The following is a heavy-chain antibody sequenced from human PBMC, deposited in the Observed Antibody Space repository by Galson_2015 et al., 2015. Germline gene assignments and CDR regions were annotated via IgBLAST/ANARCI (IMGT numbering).Heavy chain of an antibody. Sequence: SLRLSCAASGFTFSNAWMSWVRQAPGRGLEWVGRIKSKIDGGTIEYAAPVKGRFTISRDDSKDTLYLQMNSLKTEDTAVYYCSTGVPLRGYYSSTSCYTPDCWGQGTLVTVSS. J-gene: IGHJ4*02. CDR1: GFTFSNAW. CDR2: IKSKIDGGTI. V-gene: IGHV3-15*01. D-gene: IGHD2-2*02. CDR3: STGVPLRGYYSSTSCYTPDC.